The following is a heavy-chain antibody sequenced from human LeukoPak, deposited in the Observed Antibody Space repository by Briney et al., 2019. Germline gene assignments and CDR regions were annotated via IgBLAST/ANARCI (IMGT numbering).Heavy chain of an antibody. J-gene: IGHJ5*02. CDR2: IIPIFGTA. CDR1: GGTFSSYA. D-gene: IGHD6-13*01. Sequence: SVKVSCKASGGTFSSYAISWVRQAPGQGLEWMGGIIPIFGTANYAQKFQGRVTITADESTSTAYMELSSLRSEDTAVYYCARGSSSSWYSDGNWFNPWGQGTLVTVSS. CDR3: ARGSSSSWYSDGNWFNP. V-gene: IGHV1-69*01.